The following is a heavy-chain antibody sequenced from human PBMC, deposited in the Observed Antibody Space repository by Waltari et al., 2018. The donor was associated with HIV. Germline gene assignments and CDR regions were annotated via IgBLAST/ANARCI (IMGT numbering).Heavy chain of an antibody. CDR1: GYTFTDYY. CDR3: ARDLIFYYDTSDYYPFDY. CDR2: INPNSGNT. V-gene: IGHV1-2*02. Sequence: QVQLVQSGAEVKKPGASVKASCKASGYTFTDYYMHWVRQGPGQGLEWLGWINPNSGNTIYAQNFQGRVSMTRDTSIRTAYMELSRLRSDDTAVYYCARDLIFYYDTSDYYPFDYWGQGTLVTVSS. J-gene: IGHJ4*02. D-gene: IGHD3-22*01.